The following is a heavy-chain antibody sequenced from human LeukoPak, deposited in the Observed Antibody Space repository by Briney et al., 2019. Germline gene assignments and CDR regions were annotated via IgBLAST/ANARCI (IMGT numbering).Heavy chain of an antibody. Sequence: ASVKVSCKASGYTFTSYGISWVRQAPGQGLEWMGWISAYNGNTYYAQKLQGRVTMTTDTSTSTAYMELRSLRSDDTAVYYCARTYTTDYGEPNFDYWGQGTLVTVSS. D-gene: IGHD4-17*01. J-gene: IGHJ4*02. V-gene: IGHV1-18*01. CDR2: ISAYNGNT. CDR3: ARTYTTDYGEPNFDY. CDR1: GYTFTSYG.